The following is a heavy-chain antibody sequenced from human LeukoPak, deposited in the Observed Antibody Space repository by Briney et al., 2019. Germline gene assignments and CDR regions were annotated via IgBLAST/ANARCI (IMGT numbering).Heavy chain of an antibody. Sequence: SETLSLTCTVSGGSISSYYWSWIRQPPGKGLEWIGYIDYSGSTNYNPSLKSRVTISVDTSKNQFSLKLNSVTAADTAVYYCARRNDFGIWGQGTMVTVSS. J-gene: IGHJ3*02. V-gene: IGHV4-59*08. CDR1: GGSISSYY. CDR2: IDYSGST. CDR3: ARRNDFGI.